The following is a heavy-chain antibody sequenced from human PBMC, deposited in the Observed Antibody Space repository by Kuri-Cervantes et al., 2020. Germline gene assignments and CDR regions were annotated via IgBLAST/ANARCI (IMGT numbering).Heavy chain of an antibody. V-gene: IGHV5-51*01. CDR1: GYSFTSYW. CDR2: IYPGDSDT. D-gene: IGHD2-15*01. J-gene: IGHJ4*02. CDR3: ARYCSGGSWLFDY. Sequence: GGSLRLSCKGSGYSFTSYWIGWVRQMPGKGLEWMGIIYPGDSDTRYSPSFHGQVTISADKSISTAYLQWSSLKASDTAMYYCARYCSGGSWLFDYWGQGTLVTVSS.